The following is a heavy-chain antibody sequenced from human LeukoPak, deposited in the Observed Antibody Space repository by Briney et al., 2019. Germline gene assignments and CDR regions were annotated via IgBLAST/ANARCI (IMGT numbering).Heavy chain of an antibody. CDR3: AKMYCRGPWCYTGGDDKFYGMDV. CDR1: GGTFSSYA. D-gene: IGHD2-15*01. J-gene: IGHJ6*02. CDR2: IIPIFGTA. V-gene: IGHV1-69*13. Sequence: ASVKVSCKASGGTFSSYAISWVRQAPGQGLEWMGGIIPIFGTANYAQKFQGRVTITADESTSTAYMELSSLRSEDTAAYYCAKMYCRGPWCYTGGDDKFYGMDVWGQGTTVTVSS.